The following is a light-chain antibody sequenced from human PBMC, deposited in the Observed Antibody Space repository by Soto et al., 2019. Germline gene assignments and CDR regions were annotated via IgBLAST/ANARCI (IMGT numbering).Light chain of an antibody. Sequence: DIQMTQSPTSLSASVGDRVIITCRASQSISSYLNWYQQKPGKAPKLLIYAASSLQSGVPSRFSGSGSGTEFTLTISSLQPEDFATYYCQQLNTYPLTFGGGTKVDIK. V-gene: IGKV1-9*01. J-gene: IGKJ4*01. CDR1: QSISSY. CDR3: QQLNTYPLT. CDR2: AAS.